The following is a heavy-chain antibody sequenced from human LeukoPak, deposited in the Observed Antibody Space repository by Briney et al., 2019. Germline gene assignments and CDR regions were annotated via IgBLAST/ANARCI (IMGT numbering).Heavy chain of an antibody. V-gene: IGHV4-30-4*08. CDR2: IYYSGSN. CDR1: GGSISSYY. CDR3: ARTPYYDFWSGYLFDY. J-gene: IGHJ4*02. Sequence: MSSETLSLTCTVSGGSISSYYWSWLRQPPGKGLEWVGYIYYSGSNYYNPSLKSRVTISEDTSKNQFSLKLSSVTAADTAVYYCARTPYYDFWSGYLFDYWGQGTLVTVSS. D-gene: IGHD3-3*01.